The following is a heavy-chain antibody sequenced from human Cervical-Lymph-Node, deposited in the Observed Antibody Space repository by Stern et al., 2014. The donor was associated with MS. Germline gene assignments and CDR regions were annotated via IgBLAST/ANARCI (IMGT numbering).Heavy chain of an antibody. CDR3: ARHVQGFDY. CDR1: GYSFTIYY. CDR2: IYPYASDT. Sequence: QLVRSGAEVKKPGESLTISCKLSGYSFTIYYIAWVRQLPGKGLDLRGLIYPYASDTTYSPSFQGQVTISADKSITTAYLQWSSLRASDTAMYYCARHVQGFDYWGQGTLVTVSS. V-gene: IGHV5-51*01. J-gene: IGHJ4*02.